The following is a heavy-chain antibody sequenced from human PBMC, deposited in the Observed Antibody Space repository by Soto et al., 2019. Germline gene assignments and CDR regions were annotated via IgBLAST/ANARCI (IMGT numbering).Heavy chain of an antibody. CDR2: IYYSGST. CDR1: SGSINSYY. Sequence: SETLSLTCTVSSGSINSYYWSWIRQPPGKGLEWIGYIYYSGSTYYNPSLKSRVTLSVDTSQNQFSLKLSSVTPADTAVYYCARGKDGVPAASKGMDYWGQGTLVTVSS. CDR3: ARGKDGVPAASKGMDY. J-gene: IGHJ4*02. V-gene: IGHV4-59*01. D-gene: IGHD2-2*01.